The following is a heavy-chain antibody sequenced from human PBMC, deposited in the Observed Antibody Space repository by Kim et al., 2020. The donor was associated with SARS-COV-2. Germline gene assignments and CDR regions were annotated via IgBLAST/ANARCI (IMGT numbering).Heavy chain of an antibody. J-gene: IGHJ5*02. D-gene: IGHD3-3*01. CDR2: IYYSGST. V-gene: IGHV4-39*01. Sequence: SETLSLTCTVSGGSISSSSYYWGWIRQPPGKGLEWIGSIYYSGSTYYNPSIKSRVTISVDTSKNQFSLKLSSVTAADTAVYYCARRNIQITIFGVVIAWFDPWGQGTLVTVSS. CDR1: GGSISSSSYY. CDR3: ARRNIQITIFGVVIAWFDP.